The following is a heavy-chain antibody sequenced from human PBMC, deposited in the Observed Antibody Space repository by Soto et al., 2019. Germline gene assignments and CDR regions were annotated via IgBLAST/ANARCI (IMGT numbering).Heavy chain of an antibody. V-gene: IGHV4-38-2*01. CDR1: GYSISSGDY. D-gene: IGHD2-15*01. CDR3: ARTDSVRYYPY. CDR2: VYHSGTT. Sequence: WETLSLTCAASGYSISSGDYWSLSREPPGKGLEWIGSVYHSGTTYYKSSLKSRVTISVDTSKNQLSLKLNSLTAADSAVYYCARTDSVRYYPYCGQGTLVTVSS. J-gene: IGHJ4*02.